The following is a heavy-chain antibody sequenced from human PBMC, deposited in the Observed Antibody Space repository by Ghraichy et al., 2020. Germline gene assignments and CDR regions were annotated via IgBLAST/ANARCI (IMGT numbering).Heavy chain of an antibody. CDR3: AKESSYGWESYKCWFDT. D-gene: IGHD3-10*01. CDR1: GFPFNNYG. CDR2: ISYDGSTK. J-gene: IGHJ5*02. Sequence: GGSLRLSCAASGFPFNNYGMHWVRQAPGKGLEWVAVISYDGSTKYYADSVKGRFTISRDNSKNTLHLQMNSLRAEDTAVYSCAKESSYGWESYKCWFDTWDQGALVTVSS. V-gene: IGHV3-30*18.